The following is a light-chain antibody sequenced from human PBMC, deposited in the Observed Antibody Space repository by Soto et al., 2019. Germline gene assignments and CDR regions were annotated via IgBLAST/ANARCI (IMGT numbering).Light chain of an antibody. Sequence: QSALAQPASVSGSPGQSITISCAGTNREVGGYNYVSWYQQYPGKAPKLIIYEVTYRPSGVSNRFSGSKSGNTASLTISGLQAEDEADYYCSSYSSSSALDVIFGGGTQLTVL. J-gene: IGLJ2*01. V-gene: IGLV2-14*01. CDR3: SSYSSSSALDVI. CDR1: NREVGGYNY. CDR2: EVT.